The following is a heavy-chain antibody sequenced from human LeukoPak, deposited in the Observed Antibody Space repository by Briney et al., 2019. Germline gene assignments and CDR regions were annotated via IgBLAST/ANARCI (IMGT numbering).Heavy chain of an antibody. J-gene: IGHJ5*02. CDR2: MNPNSGNT. CDR1: GYTFTSYD. V-gene: IGHV1-8*01. CDR3: ARGRSAITMVRGVIIWGNNNWCDP. Sequence: GASVKVSCKASGYTFTSYDINWVRQATGQGLEWMGWMNPNSGNTGYAQKFQGRVTMTRNTSISTAYMELSSLRSEDTAVYYCARGRSAITMVRGVIIWGNNNWCDPWGQGTLVTVSS. D-gene: IGHD3-10*01.